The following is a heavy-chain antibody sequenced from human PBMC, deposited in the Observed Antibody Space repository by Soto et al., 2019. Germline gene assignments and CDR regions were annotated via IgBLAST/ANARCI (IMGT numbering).Heavy chain of an antibody. CDR2: IWYDGSNK. CDR1: GFTFSSYG. J-gene: IGHJ4*02. CDR3: ARDPTTVTTFPDY. Sequence: QVQLVESGGGVVQPGRSLRLSCAASGFTFSSYGMHWVRQAPGKGLEWVAVIWYDGSNKYYADSVKGRFTISRDNSKNTLYLQMNSLRAEDTAVYYCARDPTTVTTFPDYWCQGTLVTVSS. V-gene: IGHV3-33*01. D-gene: IGHD4-17*01.